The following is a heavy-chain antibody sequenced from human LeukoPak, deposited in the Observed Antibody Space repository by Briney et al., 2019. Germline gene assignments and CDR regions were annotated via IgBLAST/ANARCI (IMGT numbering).Heavy chain of an antibody. Sequence: GGSLRLSCAASGFTFSNCAMTWVRQAPGKGPEWVSAISGSSGSPHYADSVKGRFTISRDNSKNTLYLQMNSLRAEDTAVYYCAKDGYSSSWCNYYYYYMDVWGKGTTVTVSS. CDR2: ISGSSGSP. CDR3: AKDGYSSSWCNYYYYYMDV. V-gene: IGHV3-23*01. J-gene: IGHJ6*03. D-gene: IGHD6-13*01. CDR1: GFTFSNCA.